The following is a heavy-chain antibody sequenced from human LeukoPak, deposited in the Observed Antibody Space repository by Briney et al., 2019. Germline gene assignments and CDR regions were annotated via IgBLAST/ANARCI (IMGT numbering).Heavy chain of an antibody. J-gene: IGHJ4*02. CDR2: IYYSGST. V-gene: IGHV4-59*13. D-gene: IGHD5-18*01. CDR1: GGSISSYY. Sequence: PSGTLSLTCTVSGGSISSYYWSWIRQPPGKGLEWIAYIYYSGSTNYNPSLKSRVTISVDTSKNQFSLKLSSVTAADTAVYYCARDARGYSYIDYWGQGTLVTVSS. CDR3: ARDARGYSYIDY.